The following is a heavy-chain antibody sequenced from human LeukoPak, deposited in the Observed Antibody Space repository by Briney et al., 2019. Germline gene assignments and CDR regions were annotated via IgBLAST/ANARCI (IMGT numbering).Heavy chain of an antibody. J-gene: IGHJ4*02. V-gene: IGHV3-23*01. Sequence: PGGSLRLSCAASGFTFSSYAMSWVRQAPGKGLEWVSAISGSGGSTYYADSVKGRFTISRDNSKNTLYLQMNSLRAEDTAVYYCARDNYYDSSGYSVAWGQGTLVTVSS. D-gene: IGHD3-22*01. CDR1: GFTFSSYA. CDR2: ISGSGGST. CDR3: ARDNYYDSSGYSVA.